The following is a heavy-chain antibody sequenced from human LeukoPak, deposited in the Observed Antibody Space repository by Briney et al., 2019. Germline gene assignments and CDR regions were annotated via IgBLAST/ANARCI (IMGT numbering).Heavy chain of an antibody. CDR1: GGSMSTYY. J-gene: IGHJ4*02. CDR3: ARDRDNYGSGSLLY. Sequence: PSETLSLTCTVSGGSMSTYYRSWIRQPPGKGLEWIGYIYFSGITNYNPSFKSRVTMSVDTSKNQFSLKLTSVTAADTAVYYCARDRDNYGSGSLLYWGQGTLVAVSS. CDR2: IYFSGIT. D-gene: IGHD3-10*01. V-gene: IGHV4-59*01.